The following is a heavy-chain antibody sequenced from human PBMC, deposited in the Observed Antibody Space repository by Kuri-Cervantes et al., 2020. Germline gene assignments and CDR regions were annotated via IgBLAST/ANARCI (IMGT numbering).Heavy chain of an antibody. J-gene: IGHJ6*02. CDR1: GGSISSSSYY. D-gene: IGHD6-19*01. CDR3: ARDQEQQWLVLPNYYYYGMDV. V-gene: IGHV4-61*01. Sequence: SETLSPTCTVSGGSISSSSYYWSWIRQPPGKGLEWIGYIYYSESTNYNPSLKSRVTISVDPSKNQFSLKLSSVTAADTAVYYCARDQEQQWLVLPNYYYYGMDVWGQGTTVTVSS. CDR2: IYYSEST.